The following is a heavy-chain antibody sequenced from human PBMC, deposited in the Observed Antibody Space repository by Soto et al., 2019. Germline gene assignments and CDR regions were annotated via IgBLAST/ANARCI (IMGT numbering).Heavy chain of an antibody. CDR3: ATESGSTYGYFDH. Sequence: QMHLQESGPGLVKPSETLSLTCTVSGGSVTSDEDYWTWIRQSPGKGLEWIGYISNSGSTGYNPSLKTRLSMAVDRSKNQSTLRLTSVTAADTAVYLCATESGSTYGYFDHWGQGTQVTVSS. D-gene: IGHD5-18*01. J-gene: IGHJ4*02. CDR2: ISNSGST. V-gene: IGHV4-30-4*01. CDR1: GGSVTSDEDY.